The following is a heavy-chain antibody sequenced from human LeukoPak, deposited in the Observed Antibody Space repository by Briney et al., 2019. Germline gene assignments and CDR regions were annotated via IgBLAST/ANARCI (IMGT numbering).Heavy chain of an antibody. CDR1: GGTFSSYA. V-gene: IGHV1-69*04. CDR2: IIPILGIA. Sequence: VASVKVSCKASGGTFSSYAISWVRQAPGQGLEWMGRIIPILGIANYAQKFQGRVTITADKSTSTAYMELSSLRSEDTAVYYCATTPTVIGRSGEWSGKYNWFDPWGQGTLVTVSS. J-gene: IGHJ5*02. CDR3: ATTPTVIGRSGEWSGKYNWFDP. D-gene: IGHD4-17*01.